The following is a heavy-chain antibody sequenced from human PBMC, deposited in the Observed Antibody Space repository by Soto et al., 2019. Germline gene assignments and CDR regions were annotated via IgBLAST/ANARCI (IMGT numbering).Heavy chain of an antibody. CDR2: VSAYNGNT. D-gene: IGHD6-13*01. J-gene: IGHJ3*02. CDR1: GYTFTSYG. CDR3: ARTGSSWYRKSDAFDI. Sequence: ASVKVSCKASGYTFTSYGISWVRQAPGQGLEWMGWVSAYNGNTNYPQKLQGRVTMTTDTSTSTAYMELRSLKSDDTAVYYCARTGSSWYRKSDAFDIWGQGTMVTVSS. V-gene: IGHV1-18*01.